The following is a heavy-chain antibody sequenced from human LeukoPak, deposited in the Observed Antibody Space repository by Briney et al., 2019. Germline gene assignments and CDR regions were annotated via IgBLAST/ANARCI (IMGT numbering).Heavy chain of an antibody. Sequence: ASVKVSCKASGFTFTRYYIHWVRQAPGQGLEWLGCMNPSSGDTNYPQKFRGRVTMTRDTSISTAYMELTRLTSDDTAVYFCARDEASRWFDPWGQGTLVTVSS. CDR2: MNPSSGDT. CDR1: GFTFTRYY. J-gene: IGHJ5*02. CDR3: ARDEASRWFDP. V-gene: IGHV1-2*02.